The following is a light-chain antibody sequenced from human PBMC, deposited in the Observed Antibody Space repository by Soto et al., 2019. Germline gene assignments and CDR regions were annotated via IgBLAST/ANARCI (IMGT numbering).Light chain of an antibody. CDR2: GAS. CDR1: QSISSAY. CDR3: QQRSNWPPIT. J-gene: IGKJ5*01. Sequence: EIVLTQSPGTLSLSPGESATLSCRPSQSISSAYLAWYQQKPGQAPRLLLYGASTRATGIPARFSGSGSGTDFTLTISSLEPEDFAVYYCQQRSNWPPITFGQGTRLEIK. V-gene: IGKV3-11*01.